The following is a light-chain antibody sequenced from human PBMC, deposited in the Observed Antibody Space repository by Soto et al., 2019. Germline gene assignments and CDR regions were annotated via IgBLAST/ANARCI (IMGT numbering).Light chain of an antibody. Sequence: SVLTQPASVSGSPGQSITISCTGTSSDVAVYNYVSWFQQHPGKAPKLIIFGVNNRPSGVSDRFSGSKSGNTASLTISGLQPEDEADYYCTSFTTTNTWVFGGGTKVTVL. CDR1: SSDVAVYNY. CDR2: GVN. V-gene: IGLV2-14*01. CDR3: TSFTTTNTWV. J-gene: IGLJ3*02.